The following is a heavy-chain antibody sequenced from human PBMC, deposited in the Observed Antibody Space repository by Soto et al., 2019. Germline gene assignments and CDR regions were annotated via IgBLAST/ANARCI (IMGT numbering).Heavy chain of an antibody. CDR1: GFTFNDYS. D-gene: IGHD3-10*01. CDR2: ISSSGTYI. V-gene: IGHV3-21*01. Sequence: GGSLRLSCEASGFTFNDYSMDWVRQAPEKGLEWVSSISSSGTYIYYADSVKGRFAISRDNANNGRYLHMDTLRAEDTAVYYCVGAGHVFDSHYYGIYRWGQETTVTVSS. CDR3: VGAGHVFDSHYYGIYR. J-gene: IGHJ6*02.